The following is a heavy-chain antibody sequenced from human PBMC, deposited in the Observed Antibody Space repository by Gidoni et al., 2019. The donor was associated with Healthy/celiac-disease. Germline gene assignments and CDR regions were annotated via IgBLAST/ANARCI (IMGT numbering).Heavy chain of an antibody. J-gene: IGHJ4*02. CDR1: GGSIRSGGFY. CDR2: IDTSGST. D-gene: IGHD6-19*01. Sequence: QVQLQASGPGLVTPSQTLSLTCTVSGGSIRSGGFYWSWIRQPAGKGLEWIGRIDTSGSTNYNPALKSRVTIAVDTSKNQFSLKLSSVTAADTAVYYCARDEGSSGWYYCDYWGQGTLVTVSS. CDR3: ARDEGSSGWYYCDY. V-gene: IGHV4-61*02.